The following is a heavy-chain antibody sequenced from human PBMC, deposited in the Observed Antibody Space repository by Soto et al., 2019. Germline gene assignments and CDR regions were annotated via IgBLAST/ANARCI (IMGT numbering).Heavy chain of an antibody. CDR3: ASALGELHLYYYGMDV. Sequence: QVQLVQSGAEVKKPGSSVKVSCKASGGTFSSYAISWVRQAPGQGLEWMGGIIPIFGTANYAQKFQGRVTITADKSTSTAYMELSSLRSEDRAVYYCASALGELHLYYYGMDVWGQGTTVTVSS. J-gene: IGHJ6*02. CDR2: IIPIFGTA. V-gene: IGHV1-69*06. D-gene: IGHD3-10*01. CDR1: GGTFSSYA.